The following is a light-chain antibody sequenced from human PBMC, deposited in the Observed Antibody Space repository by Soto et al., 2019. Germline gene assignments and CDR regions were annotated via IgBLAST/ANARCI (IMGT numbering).Light chain of an antibody. CDR1: QSVSDDY. J-gene: IGKJ1*01. CDR2: DAS. CDR3: QQYGTSGT. V-gene: IGKV3-20*01. Sequence: EILMPQSPGTLSLSPGERATLSCRASQSVSDDYLAWYQQKPGKAPRLLIYDASNRATGIPARLSGSGSGTDFTLTIRRLEPEDVAVYYCQQYGTSGTFGQGTKVEIK.